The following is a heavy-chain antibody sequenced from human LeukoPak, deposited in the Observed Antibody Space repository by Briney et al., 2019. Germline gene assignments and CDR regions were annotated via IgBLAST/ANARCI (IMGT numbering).Heavy chain of an antibody. V-gene: IGHV1-8*01. J-gene: IGHJ5*02. CDR3: ARRRMIVPGSWFDP. CDR1: GYTFTSYD. D-gene: IGHD3-22*01. Sequence: ASVKVSCKASGYTFTSYDINWVRQATGQGLEWMGGMNPNSGNTGYAHKFQGRGTMTRNTSISTAYMELSRLRSEDTAVYYCARRRMIVPGSWFDPWGQGTLVTVSS. CDR2: MNPNSGNT.